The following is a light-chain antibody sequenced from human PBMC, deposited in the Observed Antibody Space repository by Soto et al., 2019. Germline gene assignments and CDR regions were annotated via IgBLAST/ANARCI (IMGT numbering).Light chain of an antibody. CDR2: ATS. Sequence: ELVLTQSPDTLSLSPGERATLSCRASQTVSARFLAWYQHRSGQVPRLLISATSTRAPGIPDRFSGSGSGTDFTLTLSSLEPEDVAVYYCQQYFRSLVEFGQGTKVEIK. V-gene: IGKV3-20*01. CDR3: QQYFRSLVE. J-gene: IGKJ1*01. CDR1: QTVSARF.